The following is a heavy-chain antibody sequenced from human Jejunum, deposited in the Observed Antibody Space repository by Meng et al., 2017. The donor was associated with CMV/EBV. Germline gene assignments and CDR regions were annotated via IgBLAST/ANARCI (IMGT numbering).Heavy chain of an antibody. V-gene: IGHV3-21*01. CDR2: ISSRSSFI. J-gene: IGHJ5*02. CDR3: ATDGGFSRFDI. D-gene: IGHD3-3*01. CDR1: GLTFSDHS. Sequence: AASGLTFSDHSMHWVRQAPGKGLEWVASISSRSSFIYYAASVKGRFTISRDNANNSLYLQMNSLRADDTAIYYCATDGGFSRFDIWGQGTLVTVSS.